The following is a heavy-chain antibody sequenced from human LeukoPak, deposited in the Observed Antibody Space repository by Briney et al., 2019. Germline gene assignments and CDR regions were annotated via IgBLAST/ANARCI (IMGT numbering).Heavy chain of an antibody. D-gene: IGHD3-10*01. J-gene: IGHJ3*02. Sequence: PSETLSLTCTVSGGSISSYYWSWIRQPPGKGLEWIGYMYYSGSTDSNPSLKSRVTISLDTSKNQLSLKLSSVTAADMAVYYCARHGGMVRGFSDAFDIWGQGTMVTVSS. CDR3: ARHGGMVRGFSDAFDI. CDR2: MYYSGST. CDR1: GGSISSYY. V-gene: IGHV4-59*08.